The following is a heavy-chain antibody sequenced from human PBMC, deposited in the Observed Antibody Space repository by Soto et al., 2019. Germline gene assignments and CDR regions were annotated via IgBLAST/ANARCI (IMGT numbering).Heavy chain of an antibody. D-gene: IGHD3-10*01. CDR3: ARGIITMVRDNWFDP. J-gene: IGHJ5*02. CDR2: INHSGST. V-gene: IGHV4-34*01. Sequence: SETLSLTCAVYGGSFSGYYWSWIRQPPGKGLEWIGEINHSGSTNYNPSLKSRVNISVDTSKNQFSLKLSSVTAADTAVYYCARGIITMVRDNWFDPWGQGTLVT. CDR1: GGSFSGYY.